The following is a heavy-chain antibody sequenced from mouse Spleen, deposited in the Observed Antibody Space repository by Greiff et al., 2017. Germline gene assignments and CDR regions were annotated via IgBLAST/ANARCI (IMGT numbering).Heavy chain of an antibody. CDR1: GYAFTNYL. V-gene: IGHV1-54*01. CDR2: INPGSGGT. CDR3: ARWKITMAPGAMDY. J-gene: IGHJ4*01. D-gene: IGHD2-3*01. Sequence: QVQLQQSVAELVRPGTSVKVSCKASGYAFTNYLIEWVKQRPGQGLEWIGVINPGSGGTNYNEKFKGKATLTADTSSSTAYMQLSSLTSEDSAVYFSARWKITMAPGAMDYWGQGTSVTVSS.